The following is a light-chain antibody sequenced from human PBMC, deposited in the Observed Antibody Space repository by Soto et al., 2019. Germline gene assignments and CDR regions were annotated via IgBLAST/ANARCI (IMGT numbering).Light chain of an antibody. J-gene: IGKJ5*01. CDR3: QQYGGSPPIT. Sequence: EIVLTQSPATLSSSPEEKATLSCRASQSLNSNYLAWYQQKPGQAPRLLIYGASSRATGIPDRFRGSGSGTDFTLTIFLLEPEDFAVYYCQQYGGSPPITFGQGTRLEIK. CDR2: GAS. CDR1: QSLNSNY. V-gene: IGKV3-20*01.